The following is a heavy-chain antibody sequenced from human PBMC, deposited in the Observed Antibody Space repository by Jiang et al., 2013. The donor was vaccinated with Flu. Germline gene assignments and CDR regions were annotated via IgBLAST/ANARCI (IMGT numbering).Heavy chain of an antibody. CDR1: GGSISSGGYY. CDR3: ARDKLGYSSSWRYFQH. D-gene: IGHD6-13*01. J-gene: IGHJ1*01. Sequence: GSGLVKPSQTLSLTCTVSGGSISSGGYYWSWIRQHPGKGLEWIGYIYYSGSTYYNPSLKSRVTISVDTSKNQFSLKLSSVTAADTAVYYCARDKLGYSSSWRYFQHWGQGTLVTVSS. V-gene: IGHV4-31*03. CDR2: IYYSGST.